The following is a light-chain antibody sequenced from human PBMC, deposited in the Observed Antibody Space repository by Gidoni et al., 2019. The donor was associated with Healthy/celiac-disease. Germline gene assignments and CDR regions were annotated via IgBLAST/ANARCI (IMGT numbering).Light chain of an antibody. J-gene: IGKJ1*01. CDR2: GAS. CDR1: QSVSSSY. CDR3: QQYGSSPPWT. Sequence: IVLTQSPGTLSLSPAERATLSCRASQSVSSSYLAWYQQKPGQAPRLLIYGASSRAPGIPARFSGSGAGTDFSLTISRLEPEDFAVYYCQQYGSSPPWTFGQGTKVEIK. V-gene: IGKV3-20*01.